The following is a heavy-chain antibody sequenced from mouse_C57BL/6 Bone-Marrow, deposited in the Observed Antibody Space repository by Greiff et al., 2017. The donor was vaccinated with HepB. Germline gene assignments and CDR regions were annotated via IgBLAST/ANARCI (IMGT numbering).Heavy chain of an antibody. CDR3: ARCRQRSPAGFAY. CDR2: IYPGSGST. V-gene: IGHV1-55*01. J-gene: IGHJ3*01. Sequence: QVQLQQPGAELVKPGASVKMSCKASGYTFTSYWITWVKQRPGQGLEWIGDIYPGSGSTNYNEKFKSKATLTVDTSSSTAYMQLSSLTSEDSAVYYCARCRQRSPAGFAYWGQGTLVTVSA. D-gene: IGHD3-2*02. CDR1: GYTFTSYW.